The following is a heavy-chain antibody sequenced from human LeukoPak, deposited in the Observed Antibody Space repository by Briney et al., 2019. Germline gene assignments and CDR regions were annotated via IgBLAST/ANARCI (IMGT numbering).Heavy chain of an antibody. Sequence: GASVKVSCKASGYTFTSYDINWVRQATGQGLEWMGWMNPNSGNTGYAQKFQGRVTITRNTSISTAYMELSSLRSEDTAVYYCARSSITMVRGVGYYFDYWGQGTLVTVSS. CDR2: MNPNSGNT. CDR1: GYTFTSYD. V-gene: IGHV1-8*03. D-gene: IGHD3-10*01. CDR3: ARSSITMVRGVGYYFDY. J-gene: IGHJ4*02.